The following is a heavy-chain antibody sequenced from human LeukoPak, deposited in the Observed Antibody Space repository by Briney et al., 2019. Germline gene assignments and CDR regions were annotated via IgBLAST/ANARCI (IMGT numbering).Heavy chain of an antibody. CDR2: IIPILGIA. CDR3: ASAGGGYDILTGYAGDY. V-gene: IGHV1-69*04. D-gene: IGHD3-9*01. J-gene: IGHJ4*02. CDR1: GGTFSSYA. Sequence: ASVKVSCKASGGTFSSYAISWVRQAPGQGLEWMGRIIPILGIANYAQKFQGRVTITADKSTSTAYMELSSLRSEDTAVYYCASAGGGYDILTGYAGDYWGQGTLVTVSS.